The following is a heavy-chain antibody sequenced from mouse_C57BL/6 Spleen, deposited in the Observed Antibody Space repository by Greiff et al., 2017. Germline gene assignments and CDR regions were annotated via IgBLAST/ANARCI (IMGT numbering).Heavy chain of an antibody. J-gene: IGHJ2*01. CDR1: GYTFTDYY. Sequence: QVQLQQSGAELVRPGASVKLSCKASGYTFTDYYINWVKQRPGQGLEWIARIYPGSGNTYYNEKFKGKATLTAEKSSSTAYMQLSSLTSEDSAVYCGARRGSTVVEGYFDYWGQGTTLTVSS. CDR2: IYPGSGNT. CDR3: ARRGSTVVEGYFDY. D-gene: IGHD1-1*01. V-gene: IGHV1-76*01.